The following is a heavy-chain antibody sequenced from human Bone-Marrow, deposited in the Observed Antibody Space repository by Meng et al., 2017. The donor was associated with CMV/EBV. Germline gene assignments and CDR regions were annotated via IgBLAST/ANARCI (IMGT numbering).Heavy chain of an antibody. CDR3: AMLAYCGGDCYSDYYYGMDV. V-gene: IGHV4-59*01. CDR2: VYYTGST. J-gene: IGHJ6*02. D-gene: IGHD2-21*01. Sequence: SETLSLTCTVSGGSIGSYYWSWIRQPPGKGLEWIGYVYYTGSTKYNPSLKSRVSLSIAMSMTQFSLRLTSVTAADTAVYYCAMLAYCGGDCYSDYYYGMDVWGQGTTVTVSS. CDR1: GGSIGSYY.